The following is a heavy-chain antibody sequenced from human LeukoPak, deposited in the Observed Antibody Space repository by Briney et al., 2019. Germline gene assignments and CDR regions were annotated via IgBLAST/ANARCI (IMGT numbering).Heavy chain of an antibody. CDR1: GFTFSGSA. Sequence: PGGSLRLSCAASGFTFSGSAMHWVRQASGKGLEWVGRIRSKANSYATAYAASVKGRFTISRDDSKNTAYLQMNSLKTEDTAVYYCTGHGVFYGGKGSLGYYYYYGMDVWGQGTTVTVSS. CDR3: TGHGVFYGGKGSLGYYYYYGMDV. J-gene: IGHJ6*02. D-gene: IGHD4-23*01. V-gene: IGHV3-73*01. CDR2: IRSKANSYAT.